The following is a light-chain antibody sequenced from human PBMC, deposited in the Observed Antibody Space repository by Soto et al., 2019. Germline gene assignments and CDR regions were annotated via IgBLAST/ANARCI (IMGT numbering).Light chain of an antibody. CDR2: DVN. CDR1: SSDVGAYNY. CDR3: TSWTTSTTMK. V-gene: IGLV2-14*01. J-gene: IGLJ2*01. Sequence: QSALTQPASVSGSPGQSITIPCTGTSSDVGAYNYVSWYQQHPGKAPKLMIYDVNIRPSGVSNRFSGSKSGNTASLTISGLQAEDEADYYCTSWTTSTTMKFGGGTKLTVL.